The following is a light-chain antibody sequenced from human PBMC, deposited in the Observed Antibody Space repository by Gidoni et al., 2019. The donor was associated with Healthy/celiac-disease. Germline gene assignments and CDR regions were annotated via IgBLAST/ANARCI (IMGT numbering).Light chain of an antibody. Sequence: DIQMTQSPSTLSASVGDRVTITCRASQSISSWLAWYQHQPGKAPKLLIYKASSLESGVPSRFSGSGSGTEFTLTISSLQPVDFATYYCQQYNSYSWTFGQGTKVEIK. V-gene: IGKV1-5*03. CDR3: QQYNSYSWT. CDR1: QSISSW. J-gene: IGKJ1*01. CDR2: KAS.